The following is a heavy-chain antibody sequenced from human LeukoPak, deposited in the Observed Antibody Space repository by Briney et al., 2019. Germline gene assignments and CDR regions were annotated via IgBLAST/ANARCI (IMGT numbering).Heavy chain of an antibody. D-gene: IGHD2-15*01. CDR2: IIPIFGTA. J-gene: IGHJ6*02. CDR3: ARVVSIEYCSGGSCYWDSNYYYYGMDV. CDR1: GYTFSSYG. V-gene: IGHV1-69*13. Sequence: SVKVSCKPSGYTFSSYGISWVRQAPGQGLEWMGGIIPIFGTANYAQKFQGRVTITADESTSTAYMELSSLRSEDTAVYYCARVVSIEYCSGGSCYWDSNYYYYGMDVWGQGTTVTVSS.